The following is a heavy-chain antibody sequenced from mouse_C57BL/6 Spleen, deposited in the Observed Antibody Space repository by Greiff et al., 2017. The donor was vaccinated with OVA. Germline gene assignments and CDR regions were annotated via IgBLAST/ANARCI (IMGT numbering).Heavy chain of an antibody. D-gene: IGHD1-1*01. Sequence: VQRVESGPGLVAPSQSLSITCTVSGFSLTSYGVHWVRQPPGKGLEWLVVIWSDGSTTYNSALKSRLSISKDNAKSQVFLKMNSLQTDDTAMYYCARHYGSSYWYFDVWGTGTTVTVSS. CDR3: ARHYGSSYWYFDV. J-gene: IGHJ1*03. CDR2: IWSDGST. V-gene: IGHV2-6-1*01. CDR1: GFSLTSYG.